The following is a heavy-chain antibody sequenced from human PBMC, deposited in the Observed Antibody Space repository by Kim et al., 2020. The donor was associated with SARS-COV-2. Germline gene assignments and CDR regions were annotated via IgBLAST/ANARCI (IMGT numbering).Heavy chain of an antibody. D-gene: IGHD3-10*01. CDR3: ARSPLWLPCDY. J-gene: IGHJ4*02. Sequence: RTTYNPSRKGRVTILVDTSKNQFSLKLSSVTAADTAVYYCARSPLWLPCDYWGQRTLVPVSS. CDR2: RT. V-gene: IGHV4-59*01.